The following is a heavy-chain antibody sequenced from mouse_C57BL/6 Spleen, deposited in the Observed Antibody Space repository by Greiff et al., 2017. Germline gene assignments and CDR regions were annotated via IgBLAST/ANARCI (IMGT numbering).Heavy chain of an antibody. CDR2: SRNKANDYTT. D-gene: IGHD1-1*01. J-gene: IGHJ1*03. Sequence: EVQVVESGGGLVQSGRSLRLSCATSGFTFSDFYMEWVRQAPGKGLEWIAASRNKANDYTTEYSASVKGRFIVSRDTSQSILYLQMNALRAEDTAIYYCARDGYYEYFDVWGTGTTVTVSS. V-gene: IGHV7-1*01. CDR1: GFTFSDFY. CDR3: ARDGYYEYFDV.